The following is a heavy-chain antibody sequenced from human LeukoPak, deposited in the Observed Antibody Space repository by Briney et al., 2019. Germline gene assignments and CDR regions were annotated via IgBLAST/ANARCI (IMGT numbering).Heavy chain of an antibody. CDR2: INPSGGST. CDR1: GYTFTSYY. Sequence: LRASVKVSCKASGYTFTSYYMHWVRQAPGQGLEWMGIINPSGGSTSYAQKFQGRVTMTRDTSTSTVYMELSSLRSEDTAVYYCAREVGDIVVVPAAMFYWFDPWGQGTLVTVSS. D-gene: IGHD2-2*01. V-gene: IGHV1-46*01. J-gene: IGHJ5*02. CDR3: AREVGDIVVVPAAMFYWFDP.